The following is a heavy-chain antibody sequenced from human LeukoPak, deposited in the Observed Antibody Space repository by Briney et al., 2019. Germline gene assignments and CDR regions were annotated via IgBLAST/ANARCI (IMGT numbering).Heavy chain of an antibody. J-gene: IGHJ3*02. CDR1: GGTFSSYA. CDR2: SIPILGIA. V-gene: IGHV1-69*04. Sequence: GASVNVSCKASGGTFSSYAISWVRQAPGQGLDWMGRSIPILGIANYAQKFQGRVTITADKSTSTAYMELSSLRSEDTAVYYCARDPDSSGWYYAFDIWGQGTMVTVSS. D-gene: IGHD6-19*01. CDR3: ARDPDSSGWYYAFDI.